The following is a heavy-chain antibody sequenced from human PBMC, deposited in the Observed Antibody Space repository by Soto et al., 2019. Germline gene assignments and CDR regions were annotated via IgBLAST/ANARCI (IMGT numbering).Heavy chain of an antibody. V-gene: IGHV1-8*01. Sequence: QVQLVQSGAEVKKPGASVKVSCKASGYTFTSYDINWVRQATGQGLEWMGWMNPNSGNTGYAQKFQGRVTMTRNTSISTAYMELSSRRSEDTAVYYCARVITMVRGRIYYYYYMDVWGKGTTVTGSS. CDR3: ARVITMVRGRIYYYYYMDV. D-gene: IGHD3-10*01. CDR2: MNPNSGNT. J-gene: IGHJ6*03. CDR1: GYTFTSYD.